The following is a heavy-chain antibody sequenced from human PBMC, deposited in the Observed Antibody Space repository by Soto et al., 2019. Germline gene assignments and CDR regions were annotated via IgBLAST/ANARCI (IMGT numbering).Heavy chain of an antibody. Sequence: TLSLTCTVSGGFVNSDTHSWSWIRQTPGKRLEWIGFIYSGGSTKNPSLRSRVTMSVDTSKNQFSLKLRSVIVADTAVYHCARFVRSCTATTCSTRADVWGQGITVTVSS. V-gene: IGHV4-61*01. CDR1: GGFVNSDTHS. CDR3: ARFVRSCTATTCSTRADV. D-gene: IGHD2-15*01. J-gene: IGHJ6*02. CDR2: IYSGGST.